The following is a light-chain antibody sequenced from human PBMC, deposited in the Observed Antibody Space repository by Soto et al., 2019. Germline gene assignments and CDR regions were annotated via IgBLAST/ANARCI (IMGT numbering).Light chain of an antibody. V-gene: IGKV3D-15*01. Sequence: EIVMTQSPSTLSVSPGERSTLSCMASQSVSGNLAWYQQKPGQAPRLLIYDASTRATGVPDRFSGSGSGPEYTLTITRLEPEDFAVYSCQQYGFSPISFGQGTRLEIK. CDR2: DAS. CDR3: QQYGFSPIS. J-gene: IGKJ5*01. CDR1: QSVSGN.